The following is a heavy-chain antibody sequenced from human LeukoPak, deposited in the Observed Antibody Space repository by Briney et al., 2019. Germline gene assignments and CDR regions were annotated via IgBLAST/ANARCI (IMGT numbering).Heavy chain of an antibody. D-gene: IGHD2-2*01. J-gene: IGHJ4*02. V-gene: IGHV3-23*01. Sequence: PGGSLRLSCVASGFTFSNYGMSWVRQAPGKGLEWVSAISGSGGSTYYADSVKGRFTISRDNSKNTLYLQMNSLRAEDTAVYYCAHGSMYQLDYWGQGTLVTVSS. CDR3: AHGSMYQLDY. CDR2: ISGSGGST. CDR1: GFTFSNYG.